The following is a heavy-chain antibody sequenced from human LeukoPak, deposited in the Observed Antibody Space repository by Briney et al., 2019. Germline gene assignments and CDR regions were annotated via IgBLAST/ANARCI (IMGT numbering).Heavy chain of an antibody. CDR1: GGTFSSYA. CDR2: IIPIFGTA. CDR3: ARDRPYCSSTSCYGWTRTGWYYYYMDV. Sequence: SVKVSCKASGGTFSSYAISWVRQAPGQGLEWMGGIIPIFGTANYAQKFQGRVTITADESTSTAYKELSSLRSEDTAVYYCARDRPYCSSTSCYGWTRTGWYYYYMDVWGKGTTVTVSS. V-gene: IGHV1-69*01. D-gene: IGHD2-2*01. J-gene: IGHJ6*03.